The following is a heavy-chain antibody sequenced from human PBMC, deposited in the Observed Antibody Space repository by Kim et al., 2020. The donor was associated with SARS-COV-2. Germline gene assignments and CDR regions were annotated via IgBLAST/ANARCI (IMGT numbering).Heavy chain of an antibody. CDR2: ISGSGGST. CDR1: GFTFSSYA. Sequence: GGSLRLSCAASGFTFSSYAMSWVRQAPGKGLEWVSAISGSGGSTYYADSVKGRFTISRDNSKNTLYLQMNSLRAEDTAVYYCAKDHVGGSYFAGAFDIWGQGTMVTVSS. J-gene: IGHJ3*02. D-gene: IGHD1-26*01. V-gene: IGHV3-23*01. CDR3: AKDHVGGSYFAGAFDI.